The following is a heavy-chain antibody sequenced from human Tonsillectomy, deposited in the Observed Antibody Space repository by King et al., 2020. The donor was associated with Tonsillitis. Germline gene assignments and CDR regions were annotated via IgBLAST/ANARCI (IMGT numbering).Heavy chain of an antibody. V-gene: IGHV3-30-3*01. CDR3: ARRDGALDYYYYGMDV. D-gene: IGHD4-17*01. CDR2: ISFDGSNK. J-gene: IGHJ6*02. CDR1: GFTFSSYA. Sequence: HVQLVESGGGVVQPGRSLRLSCAASGFTFSSYAMHWVRQAPGKGLEWVAVISFDGSNKDYAASVKGRFTFSRDNSKNTLSLQMNSLRTEDTAVYFCARRDGALDYYYYGMDVWGQGTTVTVSS.